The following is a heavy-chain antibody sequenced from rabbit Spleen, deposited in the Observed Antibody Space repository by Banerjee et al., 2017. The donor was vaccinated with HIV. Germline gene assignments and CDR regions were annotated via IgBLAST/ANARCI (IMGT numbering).Heavy chain of an antibody. J-gene: IGHJ4*01. CDR2: IYTGGSGGI. CDR3: ARDLVGVIGWNFYL. V-gene: IGHV1S40*01. CDR1: GFDLSDYYY. D-gene: IGHD1-1*01. Sequence: QSLEESGGDLVKPGASLTLTCTASGFDLSDYYYIYWVRQAPGKGLEWIGCIYTGGSGGIYYASWTKGRFTISRTSSTTVTLRMTSLTAADRAAYFCARDLVGVIGWNFYLWGPGTLVTVS.